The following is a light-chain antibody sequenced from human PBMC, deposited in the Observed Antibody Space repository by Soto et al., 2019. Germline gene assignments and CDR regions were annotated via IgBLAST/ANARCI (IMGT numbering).Light chain of an antibody. CDR2: GAS. CDR3: QQDDYWPPYT. V-gene: IGKV3-15*01. J-gene: IGKJ2*01. Sequence: EIVMTQSPATLSVSPGERAIVSCRASQSIRDNLAWYQQTPGRAPRLLIYGASITATAVPARFSGSESGTDFTLSISSLRSEDFAVYYWQQDDYWPPYTFGQGTKVETK. CDR1: QSIRDN.